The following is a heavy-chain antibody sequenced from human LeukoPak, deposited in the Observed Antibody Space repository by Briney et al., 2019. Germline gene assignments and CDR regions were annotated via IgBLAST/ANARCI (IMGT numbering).Heavy chain of an antibody. CDR2: INREGSDT. Sequence: PGGSLGLPCVDSGFSFSNYWMHRLHTAPGKGPLGVSRINREGSDTGYADSVQCRFTISRDNVKSTLFLQMSSLRADDTAVYYCARELDSSGYDVWGQGTLVSVSS. J-gene: IGHJ4*02. CDR1: GFSFSNYW. D-gene: IGHD5-18*01. V-gene: IGHV3-74*01. CDR3: ARELDSSGYDV.